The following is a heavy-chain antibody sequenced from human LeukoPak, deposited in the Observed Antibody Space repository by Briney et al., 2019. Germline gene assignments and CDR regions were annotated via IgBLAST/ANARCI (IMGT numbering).Heavy chain of an antibody. CDR3: AKIKTTFGVVTHAFDI. CDR1: GGYMENIY. V-gene: IGHV4-59*01. Sequence: QASETLSLTCTVSGGYMENIYWHWIRQPPGKGLEWIGYIYHQAGTEYNPSLKNRVAISVDTSKNQFSLKLSSVTAADTAVYYCAKIKTTFGVVTHAFDIWGQGTIVTVSP. CDR2: IYHQAGT. D-gene: IGHD3-3*01. J-gene: IGHJ3*02.